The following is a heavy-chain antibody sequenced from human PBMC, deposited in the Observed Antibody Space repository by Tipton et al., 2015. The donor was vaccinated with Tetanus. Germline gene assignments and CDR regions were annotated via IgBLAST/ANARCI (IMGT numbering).Heavy chain of an antibody. D-gene: IGHD2/OR15-2a*01. Sequence: LRLSCTVSGGSISSGDYYWSWIRQPPGKGLEWIGYIYYSGSTYYNPSLKSRVTISVDTSKNQFSLKMSSLTTADTAVYYCARVGSTGFYLEGWFDPWGQGTLVTVSS. V-gene: IGHV4-30-4*01. CDR1: GGSISSGDYY. J-gene: IGHJ5*02. CDR2: IYYSGST. CDR3: ARVGSTGFYLEGWFDP.